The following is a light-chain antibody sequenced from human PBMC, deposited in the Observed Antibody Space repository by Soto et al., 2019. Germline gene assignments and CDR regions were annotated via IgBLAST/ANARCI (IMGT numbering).Light chain of an antibody. J-gene: IGLJ1*01. Sequence: QSALTLPASVSGSPGQSITISCTGTSSDVGGYNYVSWYQQHPGKAPKLMIYDVSNRPSGVSNRFSGSKSGNTASLTISGLQAEDEADYYCSSYTSSSTLYVFGTGTKVTVL. CDR2: DVS. V-gene: IGLV2-14*01. CDR3: SSYTSSSTLYV. CDR1: SSDVGGYNY.